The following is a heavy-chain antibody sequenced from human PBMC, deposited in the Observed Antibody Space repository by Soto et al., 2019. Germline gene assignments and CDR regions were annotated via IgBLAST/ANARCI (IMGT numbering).Heavy chain of an antibody. D-gene: IGHD5-12*01. V-gene: IGHV1-69*01. CDR3: AGGGGPGYIK. J-gene: IGHJ4*02. CDR1: GDTFNSYA. CDR2: IIPILGTT. Sequence: QVQLVQSGAEVKKPGSSVKVSCKTSGDTFNSYAITWVRQAPGQGLEWMGGIIPILGTTKYAQRLQGRVTISADESTTTAYMELSSLRSDDTAVYYCAGGGGPGYIKWGQGTLVTVSS.